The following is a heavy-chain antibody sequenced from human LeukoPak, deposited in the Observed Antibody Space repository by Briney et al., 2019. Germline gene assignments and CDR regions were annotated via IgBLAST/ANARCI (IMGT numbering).Heavy chain of an antibody. J-gene: IGHJ6*02. CDR2: ISSSRSYI. D-gene: IGHD3-10*01. CDR3: ARDLRFGVMDV. V-gene: IGHV3-21*01. Sequence: GGSLRLSCAASGFIFTDFNVNWVCQAPGKGLEWVSSISSSRSYIFYADSVRGRFTTSRDNAKNSLYLQMNSLRVEDTAIYYCARDLRFGVMDVWGQGTTVTVSS. CDR1: GFIFTDFN.